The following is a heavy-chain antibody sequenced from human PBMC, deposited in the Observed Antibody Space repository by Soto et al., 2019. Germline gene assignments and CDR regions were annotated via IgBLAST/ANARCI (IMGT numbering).Heavy chain of an antibody. J-gene: IGHJ5*01. Sequence: PSETLSLTCTVSGGSISSYFSRWIPQPPGKGLGWIGYIHYNGNTNYDPSLNSRVTISLDTSKNHFSLRLDSVTAADTAVYYCARGRYYDTSGQRPLDSWGQGTLVTVSS. V-gene: IGHV4-59*01. CDR2: IHYNGNT. CDR3: ARGRYYDTSGQRPLDS. CDR1: GGSISSYF. D-gene: IGHD3-22*01.